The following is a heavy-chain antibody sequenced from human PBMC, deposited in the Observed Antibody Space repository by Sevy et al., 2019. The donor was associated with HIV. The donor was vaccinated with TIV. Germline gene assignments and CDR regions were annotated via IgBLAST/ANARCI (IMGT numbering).Heavy chain of an antibody. CDR1: NGSFSGYY. CDR2: INHSGST. V-gene: IGHV4-34*01. CDR3: GRSGSYYQVSWFDP. J-gene: IGHJ5*02. D-gene: IGHD3-10*01. Sequence: SETLSLTCGVYNGSFSGYYWSWIRQSPEKGLEWIGQINHSGSTNYNPSLKSRITISIDMSKSQFSLNLSSVTAADTAIYYCGRSGSYYQVSWFDPWGPGTLVTVSS.